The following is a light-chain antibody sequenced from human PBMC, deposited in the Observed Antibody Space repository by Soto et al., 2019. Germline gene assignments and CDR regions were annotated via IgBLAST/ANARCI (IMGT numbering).Light chain of an antibody. CDR3: QHYGSSHA. CDR2: GAS. V-gene: IGKV3-20*01. Sequence: EIVLPQCPGTLSLSPGERATLSCRASQTINNNYLAWYQQKPGQAPRLLIHGASSRATGIPDRFSGSGSGTDFTVTISRLEPEDFAVYYCQHYGSSHAFGQGTRLSIK. J-gene: IGKJ5*01. CDR1: QTINNNY.